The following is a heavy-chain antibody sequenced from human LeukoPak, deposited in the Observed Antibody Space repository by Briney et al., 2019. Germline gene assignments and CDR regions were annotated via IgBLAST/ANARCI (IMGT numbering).Heavy chain of an antibody. V-gene: IGHV2-5*01. CDR2: IYWSDDK. Sequence: SGPTLVKPTQTLTLTCTFSGFSLSTSGVGVGWIRQPPGKALEWLALIYWSDDKRYSPSLKSRLTITKDTSKNQVVPTMTNMDPVDTATYYCVHREGATLYGYWGQGTLVTVSS. CDR1: GFSLSTSGVG. J-gene: IGHJ4*02. CDR3: VHREGATLYGY. D-gene: IGHD1-26*01.